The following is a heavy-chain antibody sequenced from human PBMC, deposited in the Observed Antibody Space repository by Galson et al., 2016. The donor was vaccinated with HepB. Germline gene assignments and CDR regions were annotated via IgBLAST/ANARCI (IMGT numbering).Heavy chain of an antibody. J-gene: IGHJ6*02. CDR2: ITPIIGIP. V-gene: IGHV1-69*04. Sequence: SVKVSCKASGDNFISYAITWVRQAPGQGLEWMGRITPIIGIPNYAQRFQGRVTFTADRSTSTAYMELRSLRSEDTAVYYCAREDGAYCGGDCYYYYGMDVWGQGTTVTVSS. CDR1: GDNFISYA. D-gene: IGHD2-21*01. CDR3: AREDGAYCGGDCYYYYGMDV.